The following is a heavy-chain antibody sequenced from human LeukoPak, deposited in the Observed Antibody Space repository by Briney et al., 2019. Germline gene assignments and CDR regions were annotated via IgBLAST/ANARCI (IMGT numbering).Heavy chain of an antibody. J-gene: IGHJ3*02. V-gene: IGHV3-21*01. D-gene: IGHD3-3*01. CDR1: EFTFSNYT. Sequence: GGSLRLSCAASEFTFSNYTMNWVRQAPGKGLEWVSSISCGCNYIYYADSMKGRFTISRDNAKKSLYLQMNSLRAEDTAVYYCARGDPDISFGVAGEAFDIWGQGTMVTVSS. CDR3: ARGDPDISFGVAGEAFDI. CDR2: ISCGCNYI.